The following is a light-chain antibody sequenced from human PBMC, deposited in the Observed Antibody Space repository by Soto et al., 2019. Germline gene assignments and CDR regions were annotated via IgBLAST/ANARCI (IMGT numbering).Light chain of an antibody. CDR2: SNN. J-gene: IGLJ2*01. V-gene: IGLV1-47*02. Sequence: QSVLTQPPSASGTPGQRVTISCSGSRSNIGSNYVYWYQQLPGTAPKLLIYSNNQRPSGVPDRFSGSKSATSASLAISGVQSEDEAVYYWAAWDDSLRGPVFGGGTKVTVL. CDR1: RSNIGSNY. CDR3: AAWDDSLRGPV.